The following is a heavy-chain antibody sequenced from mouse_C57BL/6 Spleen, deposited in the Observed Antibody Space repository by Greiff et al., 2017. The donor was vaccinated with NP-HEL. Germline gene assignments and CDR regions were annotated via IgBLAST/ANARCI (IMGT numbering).Heavy chain of an antibody. J-gene: IGHJ4*01. CDR2: ISSGGSYT. CDR1: GFTFSSYG. Sequence: VQLKESGGDLVKPGGSLKLSCAASGFTFSSYGMSWVRQTPDKRLEWVATISSGGSYTYYPDSVKGRFTISRDNAKNTLYLQMSSLKSEDTAMYYCAELGRDAMDYWGQGTSVTVSS. V-gene: IGHV5-6*01. D-gene: IGHD4-1*01. CDR3: AELGRDAMDY.